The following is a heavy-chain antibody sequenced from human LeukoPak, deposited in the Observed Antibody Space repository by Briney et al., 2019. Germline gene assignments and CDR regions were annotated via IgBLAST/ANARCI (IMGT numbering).Heavy chain of an antibody. CDR2: IYHSGNT. D-gene: IGHD3-22*01. CDR3: VRIYYDSGGNYYDY. Sequence: SETLSLTCSVSGGSLSSSSYYWGWIRQPPGKGLEWIASIYHSGNTYYNPSLKSRLTVSVDTSKNQFSLKLNSVTAADTAVYYCVRIYYDSGGNYYDYWGQGTLVTVSS. V-gene: IGHV4-39*01. CDR1: GGSLSSSSYY. J-gene: IGHJ4*02.